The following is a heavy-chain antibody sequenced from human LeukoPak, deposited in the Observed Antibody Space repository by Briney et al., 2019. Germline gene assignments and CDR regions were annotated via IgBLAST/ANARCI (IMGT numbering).Heavy chain of an antibody. CDR1: GFRFSSYA. V-gene: IGHV3-23*01. J-gene: IGHJ4*02. CDR2: ISGSGVST. D-gene: IGHD1-7*01. CDR3: AKDERNWNYNLASQTYD. Sequence: GGSLRLSCAASGFRFSSYAMSWVRQAPGKGLEWVSTISGSGVSTYYADSVKGRFTVSRDNSKNTLYLQMSSLRAEDTAVYYCAKDERNWNYNLASQTYDWGQGTLVTVSS.